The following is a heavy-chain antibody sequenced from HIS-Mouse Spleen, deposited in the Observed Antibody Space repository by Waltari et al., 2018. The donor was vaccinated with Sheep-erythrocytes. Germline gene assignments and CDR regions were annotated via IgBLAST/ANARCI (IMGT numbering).Heavy chain of an antibody. V-gene: IGHV1-8*01. J-gene: IGHJ3*02. D-gene: IGHD2-8*01. Sequence: ATGQGLERMGWMNPNSGKTGYAQKFQGRVTMTRNSSISTAYMELSSLRSEDTAVYYCARANIPQVAFDIWGQGTMVTVSS. CDR2: MNPNSGKT. CDR3: ARANIPQVAFDI.